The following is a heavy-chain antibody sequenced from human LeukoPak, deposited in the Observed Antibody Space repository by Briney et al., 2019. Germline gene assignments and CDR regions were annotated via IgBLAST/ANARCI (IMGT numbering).Heavy chain of an antibody. J-gene: IGHJ4*02. CDR2: INSDGRST. CDR3: AGGYGGTHHY. V-gene: IGHV3-74*01. CDR1: GFTFSGFW. D-gene: IGHD4-23*01. Sequence: GGSLRLSCAASGFTFSGFWMHWVRQAPGKGLVWVSRINSDGRSTSYADSVKGRFTISRDNAKNTLHLQMNSLRVEDTAVYYCAGGYGGTHHYWGQGTLVTVSS.